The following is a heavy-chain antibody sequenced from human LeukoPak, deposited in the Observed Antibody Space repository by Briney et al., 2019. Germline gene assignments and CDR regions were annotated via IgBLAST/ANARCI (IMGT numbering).Heavy chain of an antibody. J-gene: IGHJ5*02. CDR1: GYTFTGYY. V-gene: IGHV1-2*02. CDR2: INPNSGGT. Sequence: ASVKVSCKASGYTFTGYYMHWVRQAPGQGLEWMGWINPNSGGTNYAQKFQGRVTMTRDTSISTAYVELSRLRSDDTAVYYCARQYYDSSGLNWFDPWGQGTLVTVSS. D-gene: IGHD3-22*01. CDR3: ARQYYDSSGLNWFDP.